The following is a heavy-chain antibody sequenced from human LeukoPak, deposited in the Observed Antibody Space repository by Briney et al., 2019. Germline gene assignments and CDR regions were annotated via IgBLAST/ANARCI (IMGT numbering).Heavy chain of an antibody. CDR3: AKESTGRWNLNP. V-gene: IGHV3-30*18. Sequence: GGSLRLSCAASGFTFSSYGMHWVRQAPGKGLEWVAVISYDGSNKYYADSVKGRFTISRDNSKNTLYLQVNSLRAEDTAVYYCAKESTGRWNLNPWGQGTLVTVSS. CDR2: ISYDGSNK. CDR1: GFTFSSYG. D-gene: IGHD1-1*01. J-gene: IGHJ5*02.